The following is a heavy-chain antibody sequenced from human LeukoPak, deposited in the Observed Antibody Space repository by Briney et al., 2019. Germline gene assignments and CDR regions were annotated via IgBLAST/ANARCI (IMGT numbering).Heavy chain of an antibody. J-gene: IGHJ3*02. CDR2: LSGSGGST. Sequence: PGGSLRLSCAVSGFTFSSYAMTWVRQAPGKGLEWVSTLSGSGGSTYYADSVKGRFTISRDNSKNTLYLQMNSLRAEDTAVYYCARGGSYLSAFDIWGQGTMVTVSS. D-gene: IGHD1-26*01. CDR1: GFTFSSYA. CDR3: ARGGSYLSAFDI. V-gene: IGHV3-23*01.